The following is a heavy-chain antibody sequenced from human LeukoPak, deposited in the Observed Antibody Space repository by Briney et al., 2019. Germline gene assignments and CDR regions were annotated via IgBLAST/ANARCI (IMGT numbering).Heavy chain of an antibody. CDR2: INHSGST. D-gene: IGHD1-26*01. V-gene: IGHV4-34*01. CDR1: GGSFSGYY. CDR3: ARGVGATFGN. Sequence: PSETLSLTCAVYGGSFSGYYWSWIRQPPGKGLEWIGEINHSGSTNYNPSHKSRVTISVDTSKNQFSLKLSSVTAADTAVYYCARGVGATFGNWGQGTLVTVSS. J-gene: IGHJ4*02.